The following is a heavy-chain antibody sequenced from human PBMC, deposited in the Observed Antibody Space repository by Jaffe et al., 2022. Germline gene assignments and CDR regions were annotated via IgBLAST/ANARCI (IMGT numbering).Heavy chain of an antibody. CDR2: IYYSGST. CDR1: GGSISSYY. D-gene: IGHD4-17*01. J-gene: IGHJ4*02. Sequence: QVQLQESGPGLVKPSETLSLTCTVSGGSISSYYWSWIRQPPGKGLEWIGYIYYSGSTNYNPSLKSRVTISVDTSKNQFSLKLSSVTAADTAVYYCARDPDYGDYQIFDYWGQGTLVTVSS. V-gene: IGHV4-59*01. CDR3: ARDPDYGDYQIFDY.